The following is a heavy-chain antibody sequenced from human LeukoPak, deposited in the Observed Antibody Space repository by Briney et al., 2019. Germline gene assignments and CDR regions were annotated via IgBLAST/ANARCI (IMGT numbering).Heavy chain of an antibody. CDR2: IYYTGST. J-gene: IGHJ5*02. Sequence: SETLSLTCTASSGSISSYYWSWIRQPSGKGLEWIWYIYYTGSTNYNPSLKSRFTISVDTSKNQFSLNLSSVNAADTAVYYCARHGPYLGRLGWFDPWGQGTLVTVSS. CDR3: ARHGPYLGRLGWFDP. CDR1: SGSISSYY. D-gene: IGHD1-26*01. V-gene: IGHV4-59*08.